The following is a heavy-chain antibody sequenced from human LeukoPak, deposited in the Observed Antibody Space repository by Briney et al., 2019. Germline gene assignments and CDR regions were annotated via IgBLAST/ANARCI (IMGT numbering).Heavy chain of an antibody. V-gene: IGHV3-33*08. Sequence: GRSLRLSCAASGFTFSSYAMHWVRQAPGKGLEWVAVIWYDGSNKYYADSVKGRFTISRDNSKYTLYLQMNSLRAEDTAVYYCASTHPAPWYYWGQGILVTVSS. CDR2: IWYDGSNK. CDR3: ASTHPAPWYY. D-gene: IGHD2-15*01. CDR1: GFTFSSYA. J-gene: IGHJ4*02.